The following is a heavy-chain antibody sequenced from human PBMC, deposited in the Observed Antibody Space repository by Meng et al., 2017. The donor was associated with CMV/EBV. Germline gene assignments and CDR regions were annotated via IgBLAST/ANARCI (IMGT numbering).Heavy chain of an antibody. CDR3: ASLAGDY. J-gene: IGHJ4*02. CDR1: GGSISSSSYY. D-gene: IGHD3-10*01. Sequence: QLQLQEAGPGLVKPSKTLSLTCTVSGGSISSSSYYRGWIRQPPGKGLEWIGSIYYSGSTYYNPSLKSRVTISVDTSKNQFSLKLSSVTAADTAVYYCASLAGDYWGQGTLVTVSS. CDR2: IYYSGST. V-gene: IGHV4-39*07.